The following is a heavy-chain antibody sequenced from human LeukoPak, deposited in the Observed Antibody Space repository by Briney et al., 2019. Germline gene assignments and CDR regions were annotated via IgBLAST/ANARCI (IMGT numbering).Heavy chain of an antibody. CDR1: GYTFTSYG. J-gene: IGHJ5*02. CDR2: ISAYNGNT. CDR3: ARDESPRIVVVTAGWFDP. D-gene: IGHD2-21*02. V-gene: IGHV1-18*01. Sequence: ASVKVSCKASGYTFTSYGIRWVRQPPGQGREWMGWISAYNGNTNYAQKLQGRVTMTTDTTTSTTYMELRSLRSGDTAVYYCARDESPRIVVVTAGWFDPWGQGTLVTVSS.